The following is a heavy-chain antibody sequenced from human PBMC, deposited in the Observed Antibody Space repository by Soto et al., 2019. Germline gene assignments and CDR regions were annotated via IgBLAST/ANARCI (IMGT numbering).Heavy chain of an antibody. V-gene: IGHV1-3*05. CDR2: IKADNTNT. CDR1: GFTFSGYT. D-gene: IGHD6-19*01. CDR3: AREGGWYVDY. Sequence: QVQLVQSGAEEKKPGASVKVSCKASGFTFSGYTIHWVRQAPGQRLEWMGWIKADNTNTKYSKKFQGRVTITRDTAASTGDMELSSLRSEDAAGYYCAREGGWYVDYWGQGTLVTVSS. J-gene: IGHJ4*02.